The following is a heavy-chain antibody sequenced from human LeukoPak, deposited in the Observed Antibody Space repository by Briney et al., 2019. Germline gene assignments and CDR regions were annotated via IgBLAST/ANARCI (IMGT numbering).Heavy chain of an antibody. Sequence: GGSLRLSCAASGFTFSSYCMSWVRQAPGKGLEWVANIKQDGSEKYYVDSVKGRFTISRDNAKNSLYLQMNSLRAEDTAVYYCARDKYYESSGYFNYWGRGTLVTVSS. CDR3: ARDKYYESSGYFNY. J-gene: IGHJ4*02. CDR1: GFTFSSYC. CDR2: IKQDGSEK. V-gene: IGHV3-7*04. D-gene: IGHD3-22*01.